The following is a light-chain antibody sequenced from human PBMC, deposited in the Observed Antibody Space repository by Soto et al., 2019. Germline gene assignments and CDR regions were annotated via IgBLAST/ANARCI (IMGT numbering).Light chain of an antibody. CDR2: DAS. Sequence: DIQMTQSPSTLPASVGDRVTITCEASQDIKKYLNWYQQKPGKAPKLLIYDASNLETGVPSRFSGSGFGTDFTFTISSLQPEDIATYYCQQYTNFPYTLGQGTKVDI. V-gene: IGKV1-33*01. CDR3: QQYTNFPYT. CDR1: QDIKKY. J-gene: IGKJ2*01.